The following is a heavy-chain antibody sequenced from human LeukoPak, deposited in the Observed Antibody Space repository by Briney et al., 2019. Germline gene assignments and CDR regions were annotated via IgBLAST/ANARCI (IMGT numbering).Heavy chain of an antibody. CDR3: VKTMVVFGGLIRTDAFDI. Sequence: RGSLRLSCSASGFSFNNYAVHSVRQAPGKGLEYVSGINSDGGSSHYADSAKGRFTISRDNSKNALYLQLSSLRPEDTALYYCVKTMVVFGGLIRTDAFDIWGQGTMVTVSS. CDR2: INSDGGSS. CDR1: GFSFNNYA. D-gene: IGHD3-10*01. J-gene: IGHJ3*02. V-gene: IGHV3-64D*06.